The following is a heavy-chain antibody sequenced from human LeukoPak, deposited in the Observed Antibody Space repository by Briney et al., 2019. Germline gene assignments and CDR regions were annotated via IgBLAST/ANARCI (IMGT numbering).Heavy chain of an antibody. Sequence: GGSLRLSCPASGFTFSSYSMNWVRQAPGKGLEWVSYISSSSSTIYYADSVKGRFTVSRDNAKNSLYLQMNSLRAEDTAVYYCARDLRRGYSGYDPYWGQGTLVTVSS. V-gene: IGHV3-48*04. CDR2: ISSSSSTI. J-gene: IGHJ4*02. D-gene: IGHD5-12*01. CDR3: ARDLRRGYSGYDPY. CDR1: GFTFSSYS.